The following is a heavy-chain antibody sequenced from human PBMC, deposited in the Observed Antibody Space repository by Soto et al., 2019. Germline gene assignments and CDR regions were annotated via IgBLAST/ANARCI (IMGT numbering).Heavy chain of an antibody. CDR1: GFTFSSYG. V-gene: IGHV3-30*18. J-gene: IGHJ3*02. Sequence: QVQLVESGGGVVQPGRSLRLSCAASGFTFSSYGMHWVRQAPGKGLEWVALISYDGSIKYYADSVKGRFTISRDNSKNTLYLQMNSLRTEDTAVYYCAKDLGHGGRGAFDIWGQGTMVTVSS. CDR3: AKDLGHGGRGAFDI. D-gene: IGHD7-27*01. CDR2: ISYDGSIK.